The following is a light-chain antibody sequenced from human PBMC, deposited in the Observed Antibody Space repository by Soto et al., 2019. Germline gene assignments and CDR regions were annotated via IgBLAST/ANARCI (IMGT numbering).Light chain of an antibody. J-gene: IGKJ1*01. CDR1: QSVSSN. CDR3: QQYNNWPRT. CDR2: GAS. Sequence: EIVMTQSPATLSASPWESATLSCRASQSVSSNLAWYQQKPGQAPRLLIYGASTRATGIPARFSGSGSGTEFTLTISSLQSEDFAVYYCQQYNNWPRTFGQGTKVDIK. V-gene: IGKV3-15*01.